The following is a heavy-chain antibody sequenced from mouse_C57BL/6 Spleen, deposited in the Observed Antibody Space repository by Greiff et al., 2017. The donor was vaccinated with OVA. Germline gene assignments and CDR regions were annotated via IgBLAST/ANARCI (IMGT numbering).Heavy chain of an antibody. CDR3: ARRSNWYYFDY. D-gene: IGHD4-1*02. V-gene: IGHV1-64*01. CDR1: GYTFTSYW. Sequence: VKLQQPGAELVKPGASVKLSCKASGYTFTSYWMHWVKQRPGQGLEWIGMIHPNSGSTNYNEKFKSKATLTVDKSSSTAYMQLSSLTSEDSAVYYCARRSNWYYFDYWGQGTTLTVSS. CDR2: IHPNSGST. J-gene: IGHJ2*01.